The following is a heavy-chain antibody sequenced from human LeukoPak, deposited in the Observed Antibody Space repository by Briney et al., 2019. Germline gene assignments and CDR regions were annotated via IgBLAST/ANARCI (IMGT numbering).Heavy chain of an antibody. V-gene: IGHV3-30-3*01. D-gene: IGHD3-22*01. J-gene: IGHJ3*02. CDR1: GFTLSSYA. CDR2: ISYGGINE. Sequence: PGRSLRLSCVASGFTLSSYAMHWVRQAPGKGLEWVAVISYGGINEYYADSVKGRFTISRDNSKNTLYLQMNSLRVEDMAVYYCARDLSTMVILGAFHIWGQGTMVTVSS. CDR3: ARDLSTMVILGAFHI.